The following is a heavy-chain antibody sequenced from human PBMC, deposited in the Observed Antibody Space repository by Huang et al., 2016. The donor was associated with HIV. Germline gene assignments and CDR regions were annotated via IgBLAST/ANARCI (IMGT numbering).Heavy chain of an antibody. V-gene: IGHV3-74*01. D-gene: IGHD3-3*01. Sequence: VQLVESGGGLVQPGGSLRLSCAASGFTFSSYWMHWVRQAPGKGLVWVSRINSDGSSTSYADSVKGRFTISRDNAKNTLYLQMNSLRAEDTAVYYCARGGWYYDFWSGYYYFDYWGQGTLVTVSS. J-gene: IGHJ4*02. CDR3: ARGGWYYDFWSGYYYFDY. CDR1: GFTFSSYW. CDR2: INSDGSST.